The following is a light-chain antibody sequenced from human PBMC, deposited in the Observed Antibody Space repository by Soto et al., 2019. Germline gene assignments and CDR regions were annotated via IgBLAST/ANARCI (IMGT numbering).Light chain of an antibody. CDR2: EVT. V-gene: IGLV2-23*02. CDR1: SSDVGSYNL. Sequence: QSVLTQPASVSGSPGQSITISCTGTSSDVGSYNLVSWYQQHPGKAPKLMIYEVTKRPSGVSNRFSGSRSGNTASLTISGLQAEDEADYYCCSYAGSNTFWVFGGGTKHTLL. J-gene: IGLJ3*02. CDR3: CSYAGSNTFWV.